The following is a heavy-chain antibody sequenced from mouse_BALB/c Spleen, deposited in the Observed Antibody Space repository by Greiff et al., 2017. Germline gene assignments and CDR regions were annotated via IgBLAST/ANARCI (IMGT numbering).Heavy chain of an antibody. J-gene: IGHJ3*01. CDR1: GYTFTDYN. D-gene: IGHD1-1*01. Sequence: VQLQQSGPELVKPGASVKIPCKASGYTFTDYNMDWVKQSHGKSLEWIGDINPNNGGTIYNQKFKGKATLTVDKSSSTAYMELRSLTSEDTAVYYCARYYGSSYWFAYWGQGTLVTVSA. CDR2: INPNNGGT. V-gene: IGHV1-18*01. CDR3: ARYYGSSYWFAY.